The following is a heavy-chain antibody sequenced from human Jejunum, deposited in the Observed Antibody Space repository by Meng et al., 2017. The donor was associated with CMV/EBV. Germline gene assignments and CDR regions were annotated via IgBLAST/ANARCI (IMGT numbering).Heavy chain of an antibody. Sequence: EVALVDSGGWIVAPGGSRRLSCAVSGFTFSSHWMHWVRQAPGKGLLWVSHINSDGTSTNYADSVKGRFTISRDNAKTTLYLQMSSLTADDTAVYYCVRVEEQLSWGQGSLVTVSS. CDR2: INSDGTST. V-gene: IGHV3-74*01. CDR3: VRVEEQLS. J-gene: IGHJ5*02. D-gene: IGHD6-13*01. CDR1: GFTFSSHW.